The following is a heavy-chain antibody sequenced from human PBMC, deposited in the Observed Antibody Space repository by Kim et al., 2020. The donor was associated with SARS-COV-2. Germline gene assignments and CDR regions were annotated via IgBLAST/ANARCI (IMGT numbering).Heavy chain of an antibody. Sequence: GGSLRLSCAASGFTFSSYGMYWVRQAPGKGLEWVAVISYDGSNKYYADSVKGRFTISRDNSKNTLYLQMNSLRAEDTAVYYCAKSGPHIVVVTAYAFDIWGQGTMVTVSS. J-gene: IGHJ3*02. CDR3: AKSGPHIVVVTAYAFDI. CDR1: GFTFSSYG. V-gene: IGHV3-30*18. CDR2: ISYDGSNK. D-gene: IGHD2-21*02.